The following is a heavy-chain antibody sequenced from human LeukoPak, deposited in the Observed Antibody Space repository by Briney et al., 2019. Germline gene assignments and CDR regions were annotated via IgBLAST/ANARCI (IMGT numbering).Heavy chain of an antibody. CDR1: GFTFSNSA. V-gene: IGHV3-23*01. CDR2: ISASGGTT. J-gene: IGHJ5*02. CDR3: AKDS. Sequence: GGSLRLSCAVSGFTFSNSAMSWVRQAPGKGLEWVSAISASGGTTYYADSVKGRFTISRDNSKNTLYLQMNSLRVEDTAVYYCAKDSWGQGTLVTVSS.